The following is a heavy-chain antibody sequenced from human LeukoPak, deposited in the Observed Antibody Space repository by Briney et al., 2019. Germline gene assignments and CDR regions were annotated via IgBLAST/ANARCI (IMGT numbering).Heavy chain of an antibody. CDR1: GFTFTSSA. CDR3: ALLYCSGGSCSFDY. V-gene: IGHV1-58*01. CDR2: IVVGSGNT. D-gene: IGHD2-15*01. Sequence: SVKVSCKASGFTFTSSAVQWVRQARGQRLEWIGWIVVGSGNTNYAQKFQERVTITRDMSTSTAYMELSSLRSEDTAVYYCALLYCSGGSCSFDYWGREPWSPSPQ. J-gene: IGHJ4*02.